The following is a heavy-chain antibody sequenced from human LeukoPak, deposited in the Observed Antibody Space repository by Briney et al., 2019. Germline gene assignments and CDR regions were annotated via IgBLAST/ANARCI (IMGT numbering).Heavy chain of an antibody. Sequence: PSETLSLTCTVPGGSISSSSYYWGWIRQPPGKGLEWIGSIYYSGSTYYNPSLKSRVTISVDTSKNQFSLKLSSVTAADTAVYYCARDGYYYDSSGPGAFDIWGQGTMVTVSS. CDR3: ARDGYYYDSSGPGAFDI. D-gene: IGHD3-22*01. CDR1: GGSISSSSYY. J-gene: IGHJ3*02. CDR2: IYYSGST. V-gene: IGHV4-39*07.